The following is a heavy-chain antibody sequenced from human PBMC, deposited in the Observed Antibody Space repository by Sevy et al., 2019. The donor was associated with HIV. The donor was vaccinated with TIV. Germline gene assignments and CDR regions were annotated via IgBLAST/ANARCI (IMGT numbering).Heavy chain of an antibody. V-gene: IGHV4-59*01. CDR2: IYYSGRT. J-gene: IGHJ6*02. CDR3: ARAYSNYYYAMDV. D-gene: IGHD4-4*01. Sequence: SETLSLTCTVSGDSISGYYWSWIRQPPGKGLEWIGDIYYSGRTDYNPSLKSRVIISQNTSKNQFSLKLTSLTTADTAVYFCARAYSNYYYAMDVWGQGTTVTVSS. CDR1: GDSISGYY.